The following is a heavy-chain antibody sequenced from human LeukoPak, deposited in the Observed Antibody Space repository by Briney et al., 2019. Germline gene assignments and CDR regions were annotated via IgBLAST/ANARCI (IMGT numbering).Heavy chain of an antibody. CDR1: GGSISSYY. D-gene: IGHD4/OR15-4a*01. CDR2: IYCSGST. V-gene: IGHV4-59*08. J-gene: IGHJ4*02. CDR3: ARLPLYGGPASFDY. Sequence: PSETLSLTCTVSGGSISSYYWSWIRQPQPKGLEWIGYIYCSGSTNHNPSLKSRVTISVDTSKNQFSLKLSSVTAADTAVYYCARLPLYGGPASFDYWGQGTLVTVSS.